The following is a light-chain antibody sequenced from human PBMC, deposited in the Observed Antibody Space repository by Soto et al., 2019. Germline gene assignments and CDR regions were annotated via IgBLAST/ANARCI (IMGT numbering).Light chain of an antibody. V-gene: IGLV2-8*01. CDR2: EVS. CDR3: SSYAGSNNVG. Sequence: QSALTQPPSASGSPGQSVTISCTGTSSDVGSYNYVSWYQQHPGKAPKLMIYEVSKRPSGLPDRFSGSKSGNTASLTVSGLQAEDEADYYCSSYAGSNNVGFGGGTQLTVL. CDR1: SSDVGSYNY. J-gene: IGLJ2*01.